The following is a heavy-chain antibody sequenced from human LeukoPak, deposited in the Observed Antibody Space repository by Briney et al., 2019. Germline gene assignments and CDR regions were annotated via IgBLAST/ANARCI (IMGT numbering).Heavy chain of an antibody. J-gene: IGHJ4*02. CDR3: ASMATRYYFDS. D-gene: IGHD5-12*01. CDR2: ISYDGSNK. V-gene: IGHV3-30*04. CDR1: GFTFSSYA. Sequence: GRSLRLSCAASGFTFSSYAMHWVRQAPGKGVEWVAVISYDGSNKYYADSVKRGLTISRDNSKNTLYMQMNSLRAEDTAVYYCASMATRYYFDSWGQGTLVTVSS.